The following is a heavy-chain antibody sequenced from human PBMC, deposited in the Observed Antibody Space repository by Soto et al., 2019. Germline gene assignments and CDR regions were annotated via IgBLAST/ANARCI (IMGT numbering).Heavy chain of an antibody. V-gene: IGHV1-18*01. CDR1: GYTFTSYS. Sequence: GASVKVSCKASGYTFTSYSLSWVRQAPGQGLEWMGWISTYTGSTNYAQKFQGRVTMTRDTSTSTAYMEIRSLGSDDTAVYYCARDEDSSGYWAASSDFWGQGTLVTVSS. D-gene: IGHD3-22*01. CDR2: ISTYTGST. CDR3: ARDEDSSGYWAASSDF. J-gene: IGHJ4*02.